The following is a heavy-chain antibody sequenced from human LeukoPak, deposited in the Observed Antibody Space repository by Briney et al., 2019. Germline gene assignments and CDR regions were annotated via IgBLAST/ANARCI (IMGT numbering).Heavy chain of an antibody. V-gene: IGHV3-30-3*01. CDR3: AKAVIDCFDY. D-gene: IGHD3-16*02. J-gene: IGHJ4*02. CDR2: ISYDGSNK. CDR1: GFTFSSYA. Sequence: GRSLRLSCAASGFTFSSYAMHWVRQAPGKGLEWVAVISYDGSNKYYADSVKGRFTISRDNSKNTLYLQMNSLRAEDTAVYYCAKAVIDCFDYWGQGTLVTVSS.